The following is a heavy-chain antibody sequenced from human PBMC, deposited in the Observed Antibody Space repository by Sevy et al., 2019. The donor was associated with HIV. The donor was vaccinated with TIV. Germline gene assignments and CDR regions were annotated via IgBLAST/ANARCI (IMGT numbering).Heavy chain of an antibody. Sequence: ETLSLTCTVSGGSFSTSYYWGWVRQPPGKGPEWIGCIHYSGSTYYNPSLRSRVSISVDTSKNSFSLKLSSVTTADTAVYYCANMGRGYYFYFELWGQGTLVTVSS. D-gene: IGHD3-3*01. CDR1: GGSFSTSYY. J-gene: IGHJ4*02. CDR2: IHYSGST. CDR3: ANMGRGYYFYFEL. V-gene: IGHV4-39*02.